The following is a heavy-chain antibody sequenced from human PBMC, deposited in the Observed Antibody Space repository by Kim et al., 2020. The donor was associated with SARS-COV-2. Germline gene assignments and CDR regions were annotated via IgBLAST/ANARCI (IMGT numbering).Heavy chain of an antibody. Sequence: GGSLRLSCAASGFTFSSYGMHWVRQAPGKGLEWVAVISYDGSNKYYADSVKGRFTISRDNSKNTLYLQMNSLRAEDKAVYYCARGRNSMAASSGWYPLPDGMDVWGQGTTVTVSS. D-gene: IGHD6-19*01. J-gene: IGHJ6*02. V-gene: IGHV3-33*05. CDR3: ARGRNSMAASSGWYPLPDGMDV. CDR2: ISYDGSNK. CDR1: GFTFSSYG.